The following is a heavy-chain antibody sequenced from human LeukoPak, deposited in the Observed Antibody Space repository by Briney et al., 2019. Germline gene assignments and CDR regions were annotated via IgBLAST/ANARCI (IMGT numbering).Heavy chain of an antibody. CDR2: VDKSGST. Sequence: PSETLSLTCSVSGDSIRNYYWSWIRQSPGKGLAWIGYVDKSGSTNYNPSFKSRVIVSSDTSRNEFSLNLNSVTAADTAIYYCARGGSSCYGCHNWFDPWGQGTRVTVSS. J-gene: IGHJ5*02. V-gene: IGHV4-59*01. D-gene: IGHD2-2*01. CDR1: GDSIRNYY. CDR3: ARGGSSCYGCHNWFDP.